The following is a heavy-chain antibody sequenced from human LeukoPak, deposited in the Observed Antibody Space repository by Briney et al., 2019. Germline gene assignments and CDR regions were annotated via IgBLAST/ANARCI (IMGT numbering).Heavy chain of an antibody. CDR2: VITSGGT. CDR3: ARGRPSVRMIVVVITLPRRVGHYFDY. Sequence: PSQTLSLTCTVSGASINSGLYYWNWIRQPAGKGLEWIGRVITSGGTNYTPSLKSRVTISVTTSKNQFSLKLSPVTAADTAVYYCARGRPSVRMIVVVITLPRRVGHYFDYWGQGTLVTVSS. V-gene: IGHV4-61*02. CDR1: GASINSGLYY. D-gene: IGHD3-22*01. J-gene: IGHJ4*02.